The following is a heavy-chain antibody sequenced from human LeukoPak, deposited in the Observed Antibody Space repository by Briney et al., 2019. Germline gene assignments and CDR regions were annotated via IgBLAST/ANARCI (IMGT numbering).Heavy chain of an antibody. CDR1: GFTFGDYA. CDR3: TRSYSSGWYHYYYGMDV. Sequence: GGSLRLSCTASGFTFGDYAMSWFRQAPGKGLEWVGFIRSKAYGGTTEYAASVKGRFTISRDDSKSIAYLQMNSLKTEDTAVYYCTRSYSSGWYHYYYGMDVWGQGTTVTVSS. D-gene: IGHD6-19*01. CDR2: IRSKAYGGTT. J-gene: IGHJ6*02. V-gene: IGHV3-49*03.